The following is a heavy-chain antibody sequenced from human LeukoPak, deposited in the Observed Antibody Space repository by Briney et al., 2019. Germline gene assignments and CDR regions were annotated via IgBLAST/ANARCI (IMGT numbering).Heavy chain of an antibody. CDR3: ARDIGLRKAAPPGWFDP. Sequence: GGSLRLSCAASGFTFSSYWMSWVRQAPGKGLEWVASIKQDGSEKYCVDSVKGRFTVSRDNANNSLYLQMNSLRADDTAVYYCARDIGLRKAAPPGWFDPWGQGALVTVSS. CDR2: IKQDGSEK. CDR1: GFTFSSYW. D-gene: IGHD6-6*01. J-gene: IGHJ5*02. V-gene: IGHV3-7*01.